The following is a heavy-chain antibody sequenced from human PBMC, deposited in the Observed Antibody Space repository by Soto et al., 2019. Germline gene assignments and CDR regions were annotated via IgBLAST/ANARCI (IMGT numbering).Heavy chain of an antibody. CDR2: ISRAGGTK. CDR1: GFTVSSYG. D-gene: IGHD2-8*02. J-gene: IGHJ4*02. V-gene: IGHV3-30*03. Sequence: QVQLVESVGGVFQPGRSLRLSCAASGFTVSSYGMHWVRQAPGKGLEWVAVISRAGGTKYYADSVKGRFTISRDNSRNTLFLEMNSLRGDDIAVYYCTGEVASGYCGQGTLVTVSS. CDR3: TGEVASGY.